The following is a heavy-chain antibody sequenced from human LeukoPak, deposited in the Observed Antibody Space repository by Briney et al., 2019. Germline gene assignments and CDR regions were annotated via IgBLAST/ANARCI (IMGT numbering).Heavy chain of an antibody. CDR1: GLTFSSYS. Sequence: GGSLRLSCAASGLTFSSYSMNWVRQAPGKGLEWVSSTSSSSSYIYYADSVKGRFTISRDNAKNSLYLQMNSLRAEDTAVYYCARDTNPYSRATAFDYWGQGTLVTVSS. D-gene: IGHD6-13*01. CDR2: TSSSSSYI. J-gene: IGHJ4*02. V-gene: IGHV3-21*01. CDR3: ARDTNPYSRATAFDY.